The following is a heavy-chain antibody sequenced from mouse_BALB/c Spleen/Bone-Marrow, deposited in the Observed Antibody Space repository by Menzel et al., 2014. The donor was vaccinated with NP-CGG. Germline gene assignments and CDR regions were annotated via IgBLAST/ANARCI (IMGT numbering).Heavy chain of an antibody. J-gene: IGHJ4*01. V-gene: IGHV1S56*01. CDR3: AMWLRRDYYAMDY. CDR1: GYTFTRYY. CDR2: IYPGNVNT. D-gene: IGHD2-2*01. Sequence: VQLQESGPELVKPGASVRISCKASGYTFTRYYIQWMKQRPGQGLEWIGRIYPGNVNTKYNEKFKGKATLTADKSSSTAYMQLSSLTSEDSAVYFCAMWLRRDYYAMDYWGQGTSVTVSS.